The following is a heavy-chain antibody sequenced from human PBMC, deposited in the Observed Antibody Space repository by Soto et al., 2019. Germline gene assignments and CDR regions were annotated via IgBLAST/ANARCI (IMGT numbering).Heavy chain of an antibody. D-gene: IGHD2-2*03. CDR2: IVPTFGNA. Sequence: QVHLVQSGAEVKKPGSSVKVSCKASGSTFSSYGFSWVRQAPGQGLEFMGRIVPTFGNANYAQRLQGRLTLSADESRATVFMELSSLTNEDTAIYYCEAGYCSSGSCFDFWGQGTQVTVSS. V-gene: IGHV1-69*18. J-gene: IGHJ4*02. CDR3: EAGYCSSGSCFDF. CDR1: GSTFSSYG.